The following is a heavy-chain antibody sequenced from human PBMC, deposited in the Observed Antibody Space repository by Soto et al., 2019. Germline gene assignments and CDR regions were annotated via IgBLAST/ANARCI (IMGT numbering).Heavy chain of an antibody. CDR2: ISGSGGST. CDR3: AKDVRDGGSYSKPFDY. D-gene: IGHD1-26*01. J-gene: IGHJ4*02. V-gene: IGHV3-23*01. Sequence: GGSLRLSCAASGFTFSSYAMSWVRQAPGKGLEWVSAISGSGGSTYYADSVKGRFTISRDNSKNTLYLQMNSLRAEDTAVYYCAKDVRDGGSYSKPFDYWGQGTLVTVSS. CDR1: GFTFSSYA.